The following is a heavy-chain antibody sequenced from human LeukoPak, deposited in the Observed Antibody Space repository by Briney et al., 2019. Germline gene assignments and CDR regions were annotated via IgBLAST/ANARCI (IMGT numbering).Heavy chain of an antibody. D-gene: IGHD5-18*01. Sequence: ASVKVSCTASGYTFTPYGINWVRQAPGQGLEWMAWINTNTGNPTYAQGSTGRYVFSLDTSVSTAYLQISGLTADDTAVYFCGRDPRLGIRGFTYGYIDYWGQGTLVTVSS. CDR3: GRDPRLGIRGFTYGYIDY. V-gene: IGHV7-4-1*02. CDR2: INTNTGNP. CDR1: GYTFTPYG. J-gene: IGHJ4*02.